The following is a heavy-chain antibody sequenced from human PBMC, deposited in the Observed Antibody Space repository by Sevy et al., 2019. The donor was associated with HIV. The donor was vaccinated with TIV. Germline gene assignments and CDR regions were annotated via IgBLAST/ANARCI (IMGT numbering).Heavy chain of an antibody. V-gene: IGHV3-23*01. Sequence: GRSLRLSCKPSGFTFTSYAMNWVRQAPGKGLEWISTIYGSGGVTYYADSVKGRFTISRDKSKNTLYLQMNSLRTEDTALYYCAGGRYDSSGSFEALDIWGQGTMVTVSS. CDR1: GFTFTSYA. J-gene: IGHJ3*02. D-gene: IGHD3-22*01. CDR3: AGGRYDSSGSFEALDI. CDR2: IYGSGGVT.